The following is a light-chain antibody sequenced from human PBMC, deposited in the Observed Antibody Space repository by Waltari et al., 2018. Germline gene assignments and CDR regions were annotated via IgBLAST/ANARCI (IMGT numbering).Light chain of an antibody. V-gene: IGKV2-30*01. Sequence: VVLPQSPLPRPVPFDKRPSISCRSSQSLVYRDGNTYLNWFHQRPGQSPRRLIYKVSNRDSGVPDRFSGSGSGTDFTLKISSVEAEDVGVYYCMQGTYWPRTFGQGTKVEIK. CDR2: KVS. J-gene: IGKJ1*01. CDR1: QSLVYRDGNTY. CDR3: MQGTYWPRT.